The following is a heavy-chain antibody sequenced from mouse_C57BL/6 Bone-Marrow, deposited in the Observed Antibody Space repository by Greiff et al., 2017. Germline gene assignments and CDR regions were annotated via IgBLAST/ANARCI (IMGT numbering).Heavy chain of an antibody. CDR2: IYPGSGST. CDR3: AREDGYFPYWYCDV. V-gene: IGHV1-55*01. Sequence: VQLQQPGAELVKPGASVKMSCKASGYTFTSYWITWVKQRPGQGLEWIGDIYPGSGSTNYNEKFKSKATLTVDTSSSTAYMQLSSLTYEDSAVYYCAREDGYFPYWYCDVWGTGTTVTVSS. CDR1: GYTFTSYW. J-gene: IGHJ1*03. D-gene: IGHD2-3*01.